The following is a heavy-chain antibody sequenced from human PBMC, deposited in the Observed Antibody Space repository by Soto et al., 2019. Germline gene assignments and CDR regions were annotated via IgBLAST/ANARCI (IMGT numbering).Heavy chain of an antibody. Sequence: LGGSLRLSCAASGFIFSDYSMSWVRQSPGKGLEGVANIKQDGGEEDYVDSVKGRFTISRDNSKNTLYLQMNSLRAEDTAVYYLAYYNYHHARRPSRGQRTLVPVS. CDR1: GFIFSDYS. D-gene: IGHD1-1*01. CDR2: IKQDGGEE. V-gene: IGHV3-7*03. J-gene: IGHJ1*01. CDR3: AYYNYHHARRPS.